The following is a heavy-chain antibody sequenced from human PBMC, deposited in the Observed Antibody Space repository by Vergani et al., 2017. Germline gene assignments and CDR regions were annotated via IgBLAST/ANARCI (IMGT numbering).Heavy chain of an antibody. Sequence: QVQLVQSGAEVKKPGSSVKVSCKASGGTFSSYAISWVRQAPGQRLEWMGWINAGNGNTTYSQQFQGRVTITRDTSASTAYMELSSLRSEDTAVYYCASYIVALEWLLFYFDYWGQGTLVTVSS. D-gene: IGHD3-3*01. V-gene: IGHV1-3*01. CDR3: ASYIVALEWLLFYFDY. J-gene: IGHJ4*02. CDR1: GGTFSSYA. CDR2: INAGNGNT.